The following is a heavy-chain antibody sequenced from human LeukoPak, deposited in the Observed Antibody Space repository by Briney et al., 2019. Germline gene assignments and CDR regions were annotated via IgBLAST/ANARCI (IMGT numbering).Heavy chain of an antibody. CDR1: GGSISSYY. CDR3: ARHPRTYSXXXDY. D-gene: IGHD4-4*01. Sequence: SETLSLTCTVSGGSISSYYWSWIRQPPGKGLECIGYIYYSGSTNYNPSLKSRVTISVDTSKNQFSLKLSSVTAADTAVYYCARHPRTYSXXXDYWGQGTLVTVSS. CDR2: IYYSGST. V-gene: IGHV4-59*08. J-gene: IGHJ4*02.